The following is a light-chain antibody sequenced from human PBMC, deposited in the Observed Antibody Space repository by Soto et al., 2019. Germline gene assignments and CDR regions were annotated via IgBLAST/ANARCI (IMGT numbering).Light chain of an antibody. Sequence: VLTQSPATLSLSPGESATLSCRASQSVSTNLAWYQQRPGQAPRLLIYGASARATGIPARFSGSGSGTEFTLTISSLQSEDFAVYYCQQYHNWPITFGQGTRLEIK. CDR3: QQYHNWPIT. J-gene: IGKJ5*01. V-gene: IGKV3-15*01. CDR2: GAS. CDR1: QSVSTN.